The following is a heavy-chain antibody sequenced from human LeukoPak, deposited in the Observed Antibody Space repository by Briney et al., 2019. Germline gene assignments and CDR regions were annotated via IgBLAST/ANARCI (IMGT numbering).Heavy chain of an antibody. CDR3: ARGGGVVPAAISYYYYYYMDV. CDR2: MYYSGST. CDR1: GGSISSNY. Sequence: SETLSLTCSISGGSISSNYWNWIRQPPGKGLEWIGNMYYSGSTNYNPSLKSRVTISVDTSKKQFSLKLSSVTAADTAVYYCARGGGVVPAAISYYYYYYMDVWGKGTTVTVSS. J-gene: IGHJ6*03. V-gene: IGHV4-59*01. D-gene: IGHD2-2*01.